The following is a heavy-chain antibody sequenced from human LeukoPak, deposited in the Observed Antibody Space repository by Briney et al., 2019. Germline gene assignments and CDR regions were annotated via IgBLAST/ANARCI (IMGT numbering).Heavy chain of an antibody. V-gene: IGHV4-61*02. D-gene: IGHD6-6*01. J-gene: IGHJ6*03. CDR3: ARWAYSSSAKGYYYYYMDV. CDR2: IYTSGST. CDR1: GGSISSGSYY. Sequence: PSETLSLTCTVSGGSISSGSYYWSWIRQPAGKGLEWIGRIYTSGSTNYNPSLKSRVTISVDTSKNQFSLKLSSVTAADTAVYYCARWAYSSSAKGYYYYYMDVWGKGTTVTVSS.